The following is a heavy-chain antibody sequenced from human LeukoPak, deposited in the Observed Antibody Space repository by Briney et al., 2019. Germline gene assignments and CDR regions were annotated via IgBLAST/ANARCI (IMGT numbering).Heavy chain of an antibody. CDR3: VRDLLGQLELRWWSLGSFDF. CDR2: INQDEREK. D-gene: IGHD4-23*01. J-gene: IGHJ4*02. V-gene: IGHV3-7*01. Sequence: QPGGSLRLSCAASGFTFSSYAMSWVRQAPGKGLEWVANINQDEREKYYVDSVRGRFTISRDNATNSLHLQMNSLRAEDTAVYYCVRDLLGQLELRWWSLGSFDFWGQGTLVTVSS. CDR1: GFTFSSYA.